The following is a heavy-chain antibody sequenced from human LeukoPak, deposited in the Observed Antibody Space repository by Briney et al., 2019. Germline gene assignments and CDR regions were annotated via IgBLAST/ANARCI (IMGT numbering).Heavy chain of an antibody. J-gene: IGHJ4*02. D-gene: IGHD3-22*01. CDR3: AKDRSSGYSYYSK. CDR1: GFTFSDHA. CDR2: ISGSGGSV. Sequence: GGSLRLSCAASGFTFSDHAMSWVRQAPGKGLEWVSAISGSGGSVYYADSVKGRLTISRDNSKKTLHLQMNSLRAEDTAVYYCAKDRSSGYSYYSKWGQGTLVTVSS. V-gene: IGHV3-23*01.